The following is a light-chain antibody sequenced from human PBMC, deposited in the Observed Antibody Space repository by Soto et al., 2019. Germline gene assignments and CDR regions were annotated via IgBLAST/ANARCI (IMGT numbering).Light chain of an antibody. J-gene: IGKJ1*01. Sequence: EIVLTQSPATLSLSPGERATISCRASQSISSSLAWYQQKPGQAPDLLISDVSSMERGVASRFSGSGSGTEFTLTISSLQPEDFATYYCQQHSNYSRTFGRGTKVDI. V-gene: IGKV1-5*01. CDR1: QSISSS. CDR2: DVS. CDR3: QQHSNYSRT.